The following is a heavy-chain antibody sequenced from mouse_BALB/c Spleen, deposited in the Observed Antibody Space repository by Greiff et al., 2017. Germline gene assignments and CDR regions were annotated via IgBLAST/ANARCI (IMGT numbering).Heavy chain of an antibody. Sequence: QVQLKESGAELVKPGASVKLSCKASGYTFPSYYMLWVKQRPGQGLEWIGEINPSNGGTNFNEKFKSKATLTVDKSSSTAYMQLSSLTSEDSAVYYCTRENYRYDGRFAYWGQGTLVTVSA. CDR3: TRENYRYDGRFAY. J-gene: IGHJ3*01. CDR1: GYTFPSYY. CDR2: INPSNGGT. V-gene: IGHV1S81*02. D-gene: IGHD2-14*01.